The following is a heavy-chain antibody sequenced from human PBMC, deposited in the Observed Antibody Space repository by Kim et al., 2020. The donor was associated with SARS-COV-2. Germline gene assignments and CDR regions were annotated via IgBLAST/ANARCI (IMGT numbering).Heavy chain of an antibody. J-gene: IGHJ6*02. V-gene: IGHV2-70*01. Sequence: FGPTLVNPTQTLTLTCTFSGFSLSTSGMCVSWIRQPPGKALEWLALIDWDDDKYYSTSLKTRLTISKDTSKNQVVLTMTNMDPVDTATYYCARMYYYDSSGYPYGMDVWGQGTTVTVSS. CDR1: GFSLSTSGMC. D-gene: IGHD3-22*01. CDR2: IDWDDDK. CDR3: ARMYYYDSSGYPYGMDV.